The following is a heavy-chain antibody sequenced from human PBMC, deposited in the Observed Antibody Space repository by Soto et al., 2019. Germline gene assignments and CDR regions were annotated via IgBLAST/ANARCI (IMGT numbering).Heavy chain of an antibody. Sequence: QLQLQESGPGLVKPSETLSLTCTVSGGSISSSSCFWGWIRQPPGKGLEWIGSTYYSGSTYYNPSLRSRVTISVDTSKNQFSLKLSSVTAADTAVYYCAKSLRADSSAYYRRPFDYWGQGTLVTVSS. V-gene: IGHV4-39*01. CDR1: GGSISSSSCF. D-gene: IGHD3-22*01. CDR2: TYYSGST. CDR3: AKSLRADSSAYYRRPFDY. J-gene: IGHJ4*02.